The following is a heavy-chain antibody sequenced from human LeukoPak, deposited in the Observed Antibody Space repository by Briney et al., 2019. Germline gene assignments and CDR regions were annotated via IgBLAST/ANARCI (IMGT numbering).Heavy chain of an antibody. CDR1: GGSISSGGYS. V-gene: IGHV4-30-2*01. J-gene: IGHJ3*02. D-gene: IGHD2-21*02. Sequence: SETLSLTCAVSGGSISSGGYSWSWIRQPPGKGLEWIGYIYHSGSTYYNPSLKSRVTISVDRSKNQFSLKLSSVTAADTAVYYCARAREVAYCGGDCCSGAFDIWGQGTMVTVSS. CDR2: IYHSGST. CDR3: ARAREVAYCGGDCCSGAFDI.